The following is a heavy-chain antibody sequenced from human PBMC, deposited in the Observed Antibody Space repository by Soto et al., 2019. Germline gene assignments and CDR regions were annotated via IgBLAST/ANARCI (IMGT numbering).Heavy chain of an antibody. J-gene: IGHJ6*03. CDR2: IYYSGST. V-gene: IGHV4-59*08. CDR3: ARRVHEVATIRSSYFYYYYTDV. CDR1: GGSISSYY. Sequence: QVQLQESGPGLVKPSETLSLTCTVSGGSISSYYWSWIRQPPGKGLEWIGYIYYSGSTNYNPSLKSRGTISVDTSKKQVSPKLITVTAADTAVYYCARRVHEVATIRSSYFYYYYTDVWGKGTTVTVSS. D-gene: IGHD5-12*01.